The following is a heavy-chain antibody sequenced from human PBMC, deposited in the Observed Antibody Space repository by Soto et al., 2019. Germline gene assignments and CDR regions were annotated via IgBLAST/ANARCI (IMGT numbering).Heavy chain of an antibody. Sequence: QVQLVQSGAEVKKPGSSVKVSCKASGGTFSSYAISWVRQAPGQGLEWMGGIIPIFGTANYAQKFQGRVTITADEPTSTGHMELSSLRSEDTAVYYCARAAAAGSGGTYYYYGMDVWGQGTTVTVSS. CDR3: ARAAAAGSGGTYYYYGMDV. V-gene: IGHV1-69*01. D-gene: IGHD6-13*01. CDR2: IIPIFGTA. J-gene: IGHJ6*02. CDR1: GGTFSSYA.